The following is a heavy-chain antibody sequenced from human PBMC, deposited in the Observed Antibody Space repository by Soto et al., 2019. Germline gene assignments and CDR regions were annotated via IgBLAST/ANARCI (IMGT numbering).Heavy chain of an antibody. CDR1: GYTFTSYA. V-gene: IGHV1-3*01. Sequence: ASVKVSCKASGYTFTSYAMHWVRQAPGQRLEWMGWINAGNGNTKYSQKFQGRVTITRDTSASTAYMELSSLRSEDTAVYYCAREDIVVVVAAKNYGMDVWGQGTTVTVSS. CDR3: AREDIVVVVAAKNYGMDV. J-gene: IGHJ6*02. CDR2: INAGNGNT. D-gene: IGHD2-15*01.